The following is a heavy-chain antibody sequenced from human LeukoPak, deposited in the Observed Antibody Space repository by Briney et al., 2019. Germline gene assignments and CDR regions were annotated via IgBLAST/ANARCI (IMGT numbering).Heavy chain of an antibody. CDR2: ISYDGSNK. V-gene: IGHV3-30*18. D-gene: IGHD2-2*01. CDR3: ANHLACGSTSCPPFDY. Sequence: GGSLRLSCAASGFTFSSYGMHWVRQAPGKGLEWVAVISYDGSNKYYADSVKGRFTISRDNAKNSLYLQMNSLRAEDTAVYYCANHLACGSTSCPPFDYWGQGTLVTVSS. CDR1: GFTFSSYG. J-gene: IGHJ4*02.